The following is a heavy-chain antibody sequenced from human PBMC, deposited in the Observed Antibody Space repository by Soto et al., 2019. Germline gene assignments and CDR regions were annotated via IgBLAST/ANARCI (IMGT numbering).Heavy chain of an antibody. V-gene: IGHV3-15*07. Sequence: EVQLVESGGGLVKPGGSLRLSCAASGFTFSHAWMIWVRQAPGKGLEWVGRIKSKTDGGTTDFAAPVKGRFTISRDDSKNTLFLQMNSLKIEDTAVYYCASRMGGSYWGQGTLVTVSS. CDR3: ASRMGGSY. CDR2: IKSKTDGGTT. D-gene: IGHD3-16*01. J-gene: IGHJ4*02. CDR1: GFTFSHAW.